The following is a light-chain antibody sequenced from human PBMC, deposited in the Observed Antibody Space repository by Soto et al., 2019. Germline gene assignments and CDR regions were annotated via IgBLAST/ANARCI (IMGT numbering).Light chain of an antibody. Sequence: QSVLTQPPSVSAAPGQTVTISCSGSSSNIGNNYVSWYQQLPGAAPKLLIYETNRRPAGIPDRFSGSKSGTSATLAITGLQSADEADYYCGTWDTRLSAGRVFGSGTKVTVL. J-gene: IGLJ1*01. CDR1: SSNIGNNY. V-gene: IGLV1-51*02. CDR2: ETN. CDR3: GTWDTRLSAGRV.